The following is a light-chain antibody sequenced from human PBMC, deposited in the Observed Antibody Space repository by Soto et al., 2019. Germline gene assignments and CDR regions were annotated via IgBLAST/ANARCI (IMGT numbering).Light chain of an antibody. Sequence: EIVLTQSPGTLSLSPVEIATLSFMASQSVSSNFLAWYRQKPGQAPRLLIYGASNRATGIPDRFSGSGSGTDFTLTISRLEPEDFATYYCQQYNIYSGTFGQGTKVDIK. V-gene: IGKV3-20*01. CDR1: QSVSSNF. J-gene: IGKJ1*01. CDR2: GAS. CDR3: QQYNIYSGT.